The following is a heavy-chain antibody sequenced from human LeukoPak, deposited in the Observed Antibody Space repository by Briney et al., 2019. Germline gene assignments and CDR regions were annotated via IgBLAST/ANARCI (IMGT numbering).Heavy chain of an antibody. J-gene: IGHJ4*02. CDR1: GVSISPYY. CDR3: ARGSTFSSWPDY. CDR2: IYYSGST. Sequence: SETLSLTCTVSGVSISPYYWSWIRQPPGKGLEWIGYIYYSGSTNYNPSLKSRVTMSVDTSKNQFSLKLTSVTAADTAVYYCARGSTFSSWPDYWGQGALVTVSS. D-gene: IGHD6-13*01. V-gene: IGHV4-59*01.